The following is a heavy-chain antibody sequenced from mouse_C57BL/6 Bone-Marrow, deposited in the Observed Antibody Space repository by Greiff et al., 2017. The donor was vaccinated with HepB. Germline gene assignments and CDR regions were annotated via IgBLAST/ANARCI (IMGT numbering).Heavy chain of an antibody. CDR1: GYSITSGYY. J-gene: IGHJ2*01. CDR2: ISYDGSN. Sequence: EVQLVESGPGLVKPSQSLSLTCSVTGYSITSGYYWNWIRQFPGNKLEWMGYISYDGSNNYNPSLKNRISITRDTSKNQFFLKLNSVTTEDTATYYCARVWLLPYYFDYWGQGTTLTVSS. CDR3: ARVWLLPYYFDY. V-gene: IGHV3-6*01. D-gene: IGHD2-3*01.